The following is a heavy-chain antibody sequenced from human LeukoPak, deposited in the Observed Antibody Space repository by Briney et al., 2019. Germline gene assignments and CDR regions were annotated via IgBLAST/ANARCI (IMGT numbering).Heavy chain of an antibody. CDR1: GFTFDISG. CDR2: IRYDGSNK. V-gene: IGHV3-33*01. Sequence: PGGSLRLSCAASGFTFDISGMHWVRQAPGKGLEWVAVIRYDGSNKYYADSVKGRFTISRDNSKNTLYLQMDSLRAEDTAVYYCARDSQAVPARSTWFDSWAREPWSPSPQ. J-gene: IGHJ5*01. CDR3: ARDSQAVPARSTWFDS. D-gene: IGHD6-19*01.